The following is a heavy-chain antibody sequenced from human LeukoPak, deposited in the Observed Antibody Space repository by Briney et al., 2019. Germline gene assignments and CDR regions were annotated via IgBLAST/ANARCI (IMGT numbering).Heavy chain of an antibody. J-gene: IGHJ6*04. CDR1: GFTFSSYA. Sequence: GGSLRLSCTASGFTFSSYAMSWVRQAPGKGLEWVSAISGSGGSTYYADSVKGRFTISRDNSKNTLYLQMNSLRAEDTAVYYCAKRDIVVVPAAIAYYYYGMDVWGKGTTVTVSS. D-gene: IGHD2-2*01. CDR3: AKRDIVVVPAAIAYYYYGMDV. CDR2: ISGSGGST. V-gene: IGHV3-23*01.